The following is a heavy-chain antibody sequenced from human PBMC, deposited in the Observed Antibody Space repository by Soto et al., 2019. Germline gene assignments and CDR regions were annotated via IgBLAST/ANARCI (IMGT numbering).Heavy chain of an antibody. CDR3: ARSMITFGGVIGDY. V-gene: IGHV1-18*01. D-gene: IGHD3-16*02. J-gene: IGHJ4*02. Sequence: QVRLVQSGAEVKKPGASVKVSCKASGYRFNTYGIVWVRQAPGQGLEWMGWISPYNGKTNYAQKFQGRVTMTTDTSTTTASMELRSLTSDDTAVYFCARSMITFGGVIGDYWGQGTLVTVSS. CDR2: ISPYNGKT. CDR1: GYRFNTYG.